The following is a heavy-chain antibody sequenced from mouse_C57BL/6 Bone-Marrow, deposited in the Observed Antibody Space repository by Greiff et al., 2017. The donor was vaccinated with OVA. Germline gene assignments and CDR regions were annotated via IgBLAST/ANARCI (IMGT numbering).Heavy chain of an antibody. V-gene: IGHV1-55*01. CDR1: GYTFTSYW. Sequence: QVQLQQPGAELVKPGASVKMSCKASGYTFTSYWITWVKQRPGQGLEWIGDIYPGSGSTNYNEKFKSKATLTVDTSSSTAYMQLSSLTSEDSAVYSCAREGYYLYYAMDYWGQGTSVTVSS. D-gene: IGHD2-3*01. J-gene: IGHJ4*01. CDR2: IYPGSGST. CDR3: AREGYYLYYAMDY.